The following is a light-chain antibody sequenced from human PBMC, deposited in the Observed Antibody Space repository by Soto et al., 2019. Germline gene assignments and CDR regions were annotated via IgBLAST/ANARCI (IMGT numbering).Light chain of an antibody. Sequence: ERVMTQSPATLSVSPGERATLSCRASQSLSSNLAWYQQKPGQAPRLLIYGASTRATGIPARFSGSGSGTEFTLTISSLQSEDFAVSYCQQYNGWPPLFGPGTKVDIK. CDR3: QQYNGWPPL. V-gene: IGKV3-15*01. J-gene: IGKJ3*01. CDR1: QSLSSN. CDR2: GAS.